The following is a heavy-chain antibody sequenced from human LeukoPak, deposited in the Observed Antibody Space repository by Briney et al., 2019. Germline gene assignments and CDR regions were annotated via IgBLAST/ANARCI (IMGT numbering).Heavy chain of an antibody. Sequence: PGGSLRLPCAASGFTFSSYIMNWVRQAPGKGLEWVSSISSSSSYIYYADSVKGRFTISRDNAKNSLYLQMTSLRAEDTAVYYCARDRVGYCSSTRCAWPLSPRGQGAPVTVSS. CDR3: ARDRVGYCSSTRCAWPLSP. CDR1: GFTFSSYI. J-gene: IGHJ5*02. CDR2: ISSSSSYI. D-gene: IGHD2-2*01. V-gene: IGHV3-21*01.